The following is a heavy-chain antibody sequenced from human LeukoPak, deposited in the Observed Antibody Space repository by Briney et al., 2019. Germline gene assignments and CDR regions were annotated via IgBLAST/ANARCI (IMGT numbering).Heavy chain of an antibody. Sequence: GGSLRLSCAASGFTFSSYGMHWVRQAPGKWLEWVAFIRYDGGNKYYADSVKGRFTISRDNSKNTLYLQMNSLRAEDTAVYYCAKDRHFTYKDFDYWGQGILVTVSS. CDR2: IRYDGGNK. CDR1: GFTFSSYG. D-gene: IGHD3-9*01. V-gene: IGHV3-30*02. CDR3: AKDRHFTYKDFDY. J-gene: IGHJ4*02.